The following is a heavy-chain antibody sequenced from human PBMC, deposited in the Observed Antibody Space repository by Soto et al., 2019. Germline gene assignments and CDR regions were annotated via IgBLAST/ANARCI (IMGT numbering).Heavy chain of an antibody. CDR1: GGSISRFY. J-gene: IGHJ5*02. V-gene: IGHV4-59*08. CDR3: ASPKA. Sequence: SGTLSLTFTFSGGSISRFYWSWIRQPPGKGLEWIGYIYYSGKTKKKPSLKSRINKKVDTSKNHFSLKLSSVTAADTAVYYCASPKAWGQGTLVTVSS. CDR2: IYYSGKT.